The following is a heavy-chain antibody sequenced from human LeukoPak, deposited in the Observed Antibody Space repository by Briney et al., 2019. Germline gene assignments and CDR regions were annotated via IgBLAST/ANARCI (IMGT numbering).Heavy chain of an antibody. CDR1: GGTFSSYA. V-gene: IGHV1-69*05. Sequence: SVKVSCKAPGGTFSSYAISWVRQAPGQGLEWMGRIIPIFGTANYAQKFQGRVTITTDESTSTAYMELSSLRSEDTAVYYCAITAREEFAGITMIVVDSYFDYWGQGTLVTVSS. CDR3: AITAREEFAGITMIVVDSYFDY. D-gene: IGHD3-22*01. CDR2: IIPIFGTA. J-gene: IGHJ4*02.